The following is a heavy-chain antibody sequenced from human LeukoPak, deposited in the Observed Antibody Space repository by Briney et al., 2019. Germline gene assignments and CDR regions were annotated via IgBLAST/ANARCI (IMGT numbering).Heavy chain of an antibody. CDR3: AKGPDYGDYAVLFDY. V-gene: IGHV3-43*02. CDR2: ISGDGGST. D-gene: IGHD4-17*01. J-gene: IGHJ4*02. CDR1: RFTFKDYA. Sequence: GGSLRLSCAASRFTFKDYAMHWVRQAPGKGLEWGSLISGDGGSTYYADSVKGRFTISRDNSKNSLYLQMNSLRTEDTALYYCAKGPDYGDYAVLFDYWGQGTLVTVSS.